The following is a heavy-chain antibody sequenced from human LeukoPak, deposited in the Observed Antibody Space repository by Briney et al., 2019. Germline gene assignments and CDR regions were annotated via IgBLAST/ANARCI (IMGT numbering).Heavy chain of an antibody. CDR2: ISGSGGST. D-gene: IGHD3-9*01. CDR1: GFTFSSYA. CDR3: AKARYLQRFDY. J-gene: IGHJ4*02. Sequence: TGGSLRLSCAASGFTFSSYAMSWVRQAPGKGLEWVAAISGSGGSTHYADSVKGRFTISRDNSKNTLYLQMNSLRAEDTAVYYCAKARYLQRFDYWGQGTLVTVSS. V-gene: IGHV3-23*01.